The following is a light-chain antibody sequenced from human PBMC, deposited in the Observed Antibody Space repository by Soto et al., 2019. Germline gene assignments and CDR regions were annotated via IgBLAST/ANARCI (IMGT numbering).Light chain of an antibody. Sequence: VVFTYSPATLSFSPVERATLSCRASLSVSVYLDWYQQKPGQAPRLVIYDAFNRATGIPARFSGSGSGTDFTLTISSLEPEDFAVYYCQQRQYWPPITFGQGTRLEIK. CDR3: QQRQYWPPIT. CDR2: DAF. CDR1: LSVSVY. J-gene: IGKJ5*01. V-gene: IGKV3-11*01.